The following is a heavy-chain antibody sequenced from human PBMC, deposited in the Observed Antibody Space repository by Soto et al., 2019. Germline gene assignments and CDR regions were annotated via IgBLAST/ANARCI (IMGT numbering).Heavy chain of an antibody. J-gene: IGHJ6*02. D-gene: IGHD3-10*01. Sequence: EVQVVESGGGLVQPGGSLRLSCAASGFTFSNYGMQWVRQAPGKGLVWVSRINSDESSTSYADSVKGRFTISRDNAKNTLYLQMNSLRAEDTAVYYCARAVRSGSYPYYYYGMDVWGQGTTVTVSS. CDR2: INSDESST. CDR1: GFTFSNYG. V-gene: IGHV3-74*01. CDR3: ARAVRSGSYPYYYYGMDV.